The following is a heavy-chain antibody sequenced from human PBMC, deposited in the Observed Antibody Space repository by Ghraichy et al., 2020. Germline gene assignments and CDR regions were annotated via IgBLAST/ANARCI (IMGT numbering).Heavy chain of an antibody. CDR3: ARDGRVFTGSYYKSPNGYWFDP. V-gene: IGHV4-39*07. CDR2: IYYSGST. CDR1: GGSISSSSYY. Sequence: SETLSLTCTVSGGSISSSSYYWGWIRQPPGKGLEWIGSIYYSGSTYYNPSLKSRVTISVDTSKNQFSLKLSSVTAADTAVYYCARDGRVFTGSYYKSPNGYWFDPWGQGTMVTVSS. J-gene: IGHJ5*02. D-gene: IGHD3-10*01.